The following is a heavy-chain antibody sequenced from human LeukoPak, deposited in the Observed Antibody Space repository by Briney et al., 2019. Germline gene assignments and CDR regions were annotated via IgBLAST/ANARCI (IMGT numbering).Heavy chain of an antibody. CDR3: AKASCSGGSCYSPFDGWFDP. Sequence: GGSLRLSCAATGFTFDDYGMHWVRQAPGKGLEWVAVISYDGSNKYYADSVKGRFTISRDNSKNTLYLQMNSLRAEDTAVYYCAKASCSGGSCYSPFDGWFDPSGQGTLVTVSS. V-gene: IGHV3-30*18. CDR2: ISYDGSNK. J-gene: IGHJ5*02. D-gene: IGHD2-15*01. CDR1: GFTFDDYG.